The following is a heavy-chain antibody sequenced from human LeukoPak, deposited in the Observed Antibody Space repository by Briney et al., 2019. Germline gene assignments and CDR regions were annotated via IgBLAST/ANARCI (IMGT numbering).Heavy chain of an antibody. CDR2: ISGSGAST. CDR1: GFTFSSYA. CDR3: AKDGGYYYYYYMDV. V-gene: IGHV3-23*01. D-gene: IGHD3-16*01. Sequence: PGGSLRLSCAASGFTFSSYAMSWVRQAPGKGLEWVSAISGSGASTSYADSVKGRFTISRDNSKNTLYLQMSSLRAEDTAVYYCAKDGGYYYYYYMDVWGKGTTVTVSS. J-gene: IGHJ6*03.